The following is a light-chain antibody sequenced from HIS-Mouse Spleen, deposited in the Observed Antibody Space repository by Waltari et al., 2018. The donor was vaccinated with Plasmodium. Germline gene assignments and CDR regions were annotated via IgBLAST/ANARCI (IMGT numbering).Light chain of an antibody. CDR2: GAS. CDR1: LPKQYA. Sequence: PPSVSVSPGQTARITCSGDALPKQYAYWYQQKPGQAPRLLIYGASTRATGIPASFSGSGSGTEFTLTISSLQSEDFAVYYCQQYNNWSFTFGPGTKVDIK. CDR3: QQYNNWSFT. J-gene: IGKJ3*01. V-gene: IGKV3-15*01.